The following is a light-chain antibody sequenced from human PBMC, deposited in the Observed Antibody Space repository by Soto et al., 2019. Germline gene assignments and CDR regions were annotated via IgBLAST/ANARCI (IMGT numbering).Light chain of an antibody. V-gene: IGKV1-5*01. J-gene: IGKJ1*01. CDR1: QSISTG. Sequence: DIQMTQSPSTLSSSVGDRVTITCRASQSISTGLAWYQQKPGKAPNLLIYDASTLESGVPSRFSGSGSGTEFTLTISSLQPGDIATYYCQHYSTVWAFGQGTKV. CDR2: DAS. CDR3: QHYSTVWA.